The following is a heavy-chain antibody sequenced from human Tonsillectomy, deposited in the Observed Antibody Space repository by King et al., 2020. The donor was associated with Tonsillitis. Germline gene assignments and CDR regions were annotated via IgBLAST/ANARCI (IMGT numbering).Heavy chain of an antibody. J-gene: IGHJ4*02. CDR3: ARLRILHYGWADF. CDR1: GNSITSGYY. V-gene: IGHV4-38-2*02. CDR2: MFRGEST. Sequence: VQLQESGPGLVKPSETLSLTCTVSGNSITSGYYWGWIRQPPGKGLEWIGTMFRGESTSYNPSLKSRVTLSVDVSKNQFSLNLNSVTAADTAIYYCARLRILHYGWADFWGQGTLVTVSS. D-gene: IGHD3-3*02.